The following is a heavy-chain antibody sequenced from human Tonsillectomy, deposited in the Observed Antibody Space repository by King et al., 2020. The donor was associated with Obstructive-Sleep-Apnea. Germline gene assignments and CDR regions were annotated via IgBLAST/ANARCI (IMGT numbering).Heavy chain of an antibody. CDR3: ARARVSQ. J-gene: IGHJ3*01. CDR2: INNISSIT. V-gene: IGHV3-48*01. Sequence: VQLVESGGGLVQPGESLRLSCAVYGLTLSRYGMNWFRQAPGKGPEWVSYINNISSITNYADSVMGRFTISRDNAKNSLYLQMNSLRADDTAIYYCARARVSQWGPGTMVAVSS. CDR1: GLTLSRYG.